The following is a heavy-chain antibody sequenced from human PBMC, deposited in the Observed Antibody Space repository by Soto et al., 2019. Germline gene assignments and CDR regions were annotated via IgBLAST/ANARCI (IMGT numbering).Heavy chain of an antibody. CDR3: TTFGGRGSGNYYKFQH. V-gene: IGHV3-15*04. CDR2: IGGQTSGGAT. D-gene: IGHD3-10*01. J-gene: IGHJ1*01. CDR1: GFSFSDAW. Sequence: GGSLRLSCAASGFSFSDAWMSWVRQAPGKGLEWVGRIGGQTSGGATDYAAPVKGRFTISRDDSGNTVSLQMNSLQTEDSAVYYCTTFGGRGSGNYYKFQHWGQGTVVTVSS.